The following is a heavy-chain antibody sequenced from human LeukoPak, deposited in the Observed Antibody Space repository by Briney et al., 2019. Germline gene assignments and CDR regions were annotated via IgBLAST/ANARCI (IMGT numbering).Heavy chain of an antibody. V-gene: IGHV3-21*01. D-gene: IGHD3-3*01. CDR2: ISSSSSYI. J-gene: IGHJ3*02. CDR1: GFTFSSYS. Sequence: GGSLRLSCAASGFTFSSYSMNWVRQAPGKGLEWVSSISSSSSYIYYADSVKGRFTISRDNAKNSLYLQMNSLRAEDTAVYYCARDLGIITIFGHDAFDIWGQGTMVTVSS. CDR3: ARDLGIITIFGHDAFDI.